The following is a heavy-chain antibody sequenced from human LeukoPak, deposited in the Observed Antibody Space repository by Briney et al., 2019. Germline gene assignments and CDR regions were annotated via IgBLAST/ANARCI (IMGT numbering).Heavy chain of an antibody. Sequence: SVKVSCKASGYTFINYGITWVRQAPGQGLEGMGWISPYNGNTKYLQKLQGRVTMTTDTSTSTAYMEVRSLRSDDTAAYYCAREESIGSYQFLHDYWGQGTLVTVSS. D-gene: IGHD1-26*01. J-gene: IGHJ4*02. V-gene: IGHV1-18*01. CDR1: GYTFINYG. CDR3: AREESIGSYQFLHDY. CDR2: ISPYNGNT.